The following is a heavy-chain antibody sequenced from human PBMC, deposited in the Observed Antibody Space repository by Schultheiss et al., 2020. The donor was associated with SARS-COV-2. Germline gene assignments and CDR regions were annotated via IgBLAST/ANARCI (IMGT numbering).Heavy chain of an antibody. CDR1: GFTFSDYY. Sequence: GESLKISCAASGFTFSDYYMSWIRQAPGKGLEWVSYISSSGSTIYYADSVKGRFTISRDNAKNSLYLQMNSLRAEDTAVYYCTTEKVLTTGPGYYYYYGMDVWGQGTTVTVSS. J-gene: IGHJ6*02. CDR3: TTEKVLTTGPGYYYYYGMDV. V-gene: IGHV3-11*04. CDR2: ISSSGSTI. D-gene: IGHD4-11*01.